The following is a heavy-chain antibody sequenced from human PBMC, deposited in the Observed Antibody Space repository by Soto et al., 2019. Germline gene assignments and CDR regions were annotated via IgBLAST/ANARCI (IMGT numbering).Heavy chain of an antibody. V-gene: IGHV3-7*01. Sequence: QPGGSLRLSCAASGFIFSKSWMNWVRQAPGKGLEWVASIKEDGSETYYVDSVKGRFTISRDNAKNSLYLQMNSLRAEDTAVYYCARGDVLTGYYSYYFDYWGQGTLVTVSS. CDR3: ARGDVLTGYYSYYFDY. J-gene: IGHJ4*02. CDR2: IKEDGSET. D-gene: IGHD3-9*01. CDR1: GFIFSKSW.